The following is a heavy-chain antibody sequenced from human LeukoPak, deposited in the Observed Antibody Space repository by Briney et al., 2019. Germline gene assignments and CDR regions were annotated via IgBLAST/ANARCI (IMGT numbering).Heavy chain of an antibody. CDR2: ISQDGTES. D-gene: IGHD1-1*01. Sequence: GSLRLSCAASGFTFSGFAMTWVRQAPGKGLEWVAQISQDGTESYSVDSVRGRFTISRDNAKNSVYLQMNSLRPEDTAVYYCARDSTGTVFDLWGQGTLVTVSS. CDR3: ARDSTGTVFDL. V-gene: IGHV3-7*04. CDR1: GFTFSGFA. J-gene: IGHJ4*02.